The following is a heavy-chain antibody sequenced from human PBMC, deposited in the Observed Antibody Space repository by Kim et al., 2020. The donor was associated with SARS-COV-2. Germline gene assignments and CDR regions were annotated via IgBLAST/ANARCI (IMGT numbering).Heavy chain of an antibody. CDR1: EFTFSSHW. CDR3: ARLRGISSEFDY. D-gene: IGHD6-6*01. V-gene: IGHV3-7*03. CDR2: ITPDGSGK. Sequence: GGSLRLSCEGSEFTFSSHWMTWVRQAPGKGLEWVASITPDGSGKYYVDSAKGRFTVSRDNAKNSLYLQMSSLRADDTAVYYCARLRGISSEFDYWGQG. J-gene: IGHJ4*02.